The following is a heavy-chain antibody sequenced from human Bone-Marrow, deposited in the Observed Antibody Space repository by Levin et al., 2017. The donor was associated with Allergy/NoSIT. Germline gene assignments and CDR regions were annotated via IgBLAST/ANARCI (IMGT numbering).Heavy chain of an antibody. J-gene: IGHJ5*02. V-gene: IGHV3-23*01. CDR2: ISGSGGST. CDR3: AKDRCRSEQLVRLCLSTWFDP. D-gene: IGHD6-6*01. Sequence: GGSLRLSCAASGFTFSSYAMSWVRQAPGKGLEWVSAISGSGGSTYYADSVKGRFTISRDNSKNTLYLQMNSLRAEDTAVYYCAKDRCRSEQLVRLCLSTWFDPWGQGTLVTVSS. CDR1: GFTFSSYA.